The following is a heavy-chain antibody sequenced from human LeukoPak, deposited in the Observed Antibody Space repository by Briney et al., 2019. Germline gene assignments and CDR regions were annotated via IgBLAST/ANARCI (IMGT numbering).Heavy chain of an antibody. J-gene: IGHJ4*02. CDR1: GFTFSSYW. CDR3: ARDRGSYSIDY. CDR2: INSDGSST. D-gene: IGHD1-26*01. Sequence: GGSLRLSCAASGFTFSSYWMHWVRQAPGKGLVWVSRINSDGSSTSYADSVKGRFTISRDNAKDTLYLQMNSLRAEDTAVYYCARDRGSYSIDYWGQGTLVTVSS. V-gene: IGHV3-74*01.